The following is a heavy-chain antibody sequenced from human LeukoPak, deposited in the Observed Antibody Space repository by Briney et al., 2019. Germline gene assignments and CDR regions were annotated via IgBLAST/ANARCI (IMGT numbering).Heavy chain of an antibody. D-gene: IGHD6-19*01. CDR3: ARGSVAVAGETGPYYYYGMDV. Sequence: QPGGSLRLSCAASGFTFSSYSMNWVRQAPGKGLEWVSYISSSSSTIYYADSVKGRFTISRDNAKNSLYLQMNSLRAEDTAVYYCARGSVAVAGETGPYYYYGMDVWGQGTTVTVSS. CDR2: ISSSSSTI. V-gene: IGHV3-48*01. CDR1: GFTFSSYS. J-gene: IGHJ6*02.